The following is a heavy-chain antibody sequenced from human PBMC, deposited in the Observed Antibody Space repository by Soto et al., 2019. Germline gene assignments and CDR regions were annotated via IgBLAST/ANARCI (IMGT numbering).Heavy chain of an antibody. V-gene: IGHV1-69*06. CDR1: GGTFSSHV. D-gene: IGHD3-22*01. CDR3: EAFDRSDYGYYYAMDV. CDR2: IIPPFGTA. Sequence: QVQLVQSGAEVKKPGSSVKVSCKASGGTFSSHVINWVRQAPGQGLQWMGSIIPPFGTANYAQKFQGRVTITADKSTSIAYMELSSLRSEDTAVYYCEAFDRSDYGYYYAMDVWGQGTTVTVSS. J-gene: IGHJ6*02.